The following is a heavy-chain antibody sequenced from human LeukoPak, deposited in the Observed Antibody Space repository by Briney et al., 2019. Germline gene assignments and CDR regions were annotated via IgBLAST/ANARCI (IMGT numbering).Heavy chain of an antibody. CDR1: GFTFNRRW. CDR2: INTDARNN. CDR3: ARDQSIAGPTTADY. J-gene: IGHJ4*02. Sequence: GGSLRLSCAASGFTFNRRWMHCVRQAPREGLVWVSRINTDARNNIYAGSVKGRFTIPRDNAKNTLYLQMNSLRAEDTAVYYCARDQSIAGPTTADYWGQGTLVTVSS. D-gene: IGHD1-26*01. V-gene: IGHV3-74*01.